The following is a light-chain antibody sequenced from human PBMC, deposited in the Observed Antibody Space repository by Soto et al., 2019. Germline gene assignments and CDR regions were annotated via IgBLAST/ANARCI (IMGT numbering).Light chain of an antibody. CDR3: HHYGRSAIFT. V-gene: IGKV3-20*01. CDR1: QSVSSNF. Sequence: EIGMTQSPGTLSLSPGERATLSCRASQSVSSNFLAWYQQRPGQAPRLLMDGASSRAAGIPDRFSGSGSGTYFTLTISRLEPEDFAVYYCHHYGRSAIFTFGPGTTVDIK. CDR2: GAS. J-gene: IGKJ3*01.